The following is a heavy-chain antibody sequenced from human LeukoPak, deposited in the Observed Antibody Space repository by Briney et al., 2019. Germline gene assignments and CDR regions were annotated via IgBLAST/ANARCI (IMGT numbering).Heavy chain of an antibody. V-gene: IGHV4-59*02. CDR2: IYHTGST. CDR1: GGSVRDYY. D-gene: IGHD7-27*01. CDR3: ASRKLGNDY. Sequence: PSETLSLTCTISGGSVRDYYWSWIRQSPGKGLEWIGYIYHTGSTSYSPSLKSRVTISADTSQNQFSLKLSSVTAADTALYYCASRKLGNDYWGQGTLVTVSS. J-gene: IGHJ4*02.